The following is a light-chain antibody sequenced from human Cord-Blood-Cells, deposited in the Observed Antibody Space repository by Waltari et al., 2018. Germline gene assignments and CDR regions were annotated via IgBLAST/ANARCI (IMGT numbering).Light chain of an antibody. CDR1: SSDVGGPNY. J-gene: IGLJ3*02. CDR2: DVS. V-gene: IGLV2-11*01. Sequence: QSALTQPPSLSRSPGQSVTTSGPGTSSDVGGPNYVSWYQQHPGKAPKLMIYDVSKRPSGVPDRFSGSKSGNTASLTISGLQAEDEADYYCCSYAGSYTLVFGGGTKLTVL. CDR3: CSYAGSYTLV.